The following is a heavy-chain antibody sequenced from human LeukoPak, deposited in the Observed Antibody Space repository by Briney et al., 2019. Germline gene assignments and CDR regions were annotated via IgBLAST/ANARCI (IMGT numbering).Heavy chain of an antibody. CDR2: INHSGST. J-gene: IGHJ5*02. CDR3: ARAGGTYYYGSGSYSNWFDP. CDR1: GGSFSGYY. D-gene: IGHD3-10*01. Sequence: SETLSLTCAVYGGSFSGYYWSWIRQPPGKGLEWIGEINHSGSTNYNPSLKNRVTISVDTSKNQFSLKLSSVTAADTAVYYCARAGGTYYYGSGSYSNWFDPWGQGTLVTVSS. V-gene: IGHV4-34*01.